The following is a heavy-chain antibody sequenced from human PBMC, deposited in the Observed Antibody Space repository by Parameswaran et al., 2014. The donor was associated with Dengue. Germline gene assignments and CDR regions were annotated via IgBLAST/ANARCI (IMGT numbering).Heavy chain of an antibody. CDR2: IIPIFGTA. J-gene: IGHJ5*02. V-gene: IGHV1-69*01. D-gene: IGHD3-3*01. Sequence: WVRQAPGQGLEWMGGIIPIFGTANYAQKFQGRVTITADESTSTAYMELSSLRSEDTAVYYCARDGGITIFGVAPETWFDPWGQGTLVTVSS. CDR3: ARDGGITIFGVAPETWFDP.